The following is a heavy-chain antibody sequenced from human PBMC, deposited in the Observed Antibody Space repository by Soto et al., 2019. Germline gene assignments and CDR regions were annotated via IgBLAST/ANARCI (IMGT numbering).Heavy chain of an antibody. CDR3: ARTPWDGYTGYYCGY. D-gene: IGHD5-18*01. Sequence: PSETLSLTCTVSGGSLTDNYWTWIRQPPGKGLEWIGEIYHSGSTNYNPSLKSRVTISVDKSKNQFSLKLSSVTAADTAVYSCARTPWDGYTGYYCGYRGKGTLVTVSS. CDR1: GGSLTDNY. V-gene: IGHV4-34*01. J-gene: IGHJ4*02. CDR2: IYHSGST.